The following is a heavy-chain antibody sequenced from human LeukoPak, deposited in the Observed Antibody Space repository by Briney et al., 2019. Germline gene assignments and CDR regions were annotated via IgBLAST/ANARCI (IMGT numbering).Heavy chain of an antibody. CDR3: ARGPPRTYYYYYMDV. CDR1: GFTFSSYS. CDR2: ISSSSSTI. Sequence: PGGSLRLSCAASGFTFSSYSMNWVRQAPGKGLEWVSYISSSSSTIYYADSVKGRFTIPRDNAKNSLYLQMNSLRAEDTAVYYCARGPPRTYYYYYMDVWGKGTTVTVSS. V-gene: IGHV3-48*04. J-gene: IGHJ6*03.